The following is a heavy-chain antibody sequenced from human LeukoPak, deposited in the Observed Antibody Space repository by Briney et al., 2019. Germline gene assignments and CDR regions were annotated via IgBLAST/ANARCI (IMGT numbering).Heavy chain of an antibody. V-gene: IGHV3-30*02. D-gene: IGHD6-13*01. CDR2: IRYDGSNK. CDR3: AKDWRPYSSSLGAFDI. Sequence: SGGSLRLSCAASGFTFSSYGMHWVRQAPGKGLEWVAFIRYDGSNKYYADSVKGRFTISRDNSKNTLYLQMNSLRAEDTAVYYCAKDWRPYSSSLGAFDIWGQGTMVTVSS. J-gene: IGHJ3*02. CDR1: GFTFSSYG.